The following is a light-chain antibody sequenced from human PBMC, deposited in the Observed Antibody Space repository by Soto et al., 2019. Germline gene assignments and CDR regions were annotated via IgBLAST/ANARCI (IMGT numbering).Light chain of an antibody. V-gene: IGLV2-14*01. CDR3: SSFTSTSTLVV. CDR2: EVS. CDR1: SSDVGDYDF. J-gene: IGLJ2*01. Sequence: QSVLTQPASVSGSPGQSITISCTGSSSDVGDYDFVSWYQQHPGKSPKLIIYEVSDRPSVVSNRFSGSKSGNTASLTSSWLQAEDDAHYYGSSFTSTSTLVVFGGGTKLTVL.